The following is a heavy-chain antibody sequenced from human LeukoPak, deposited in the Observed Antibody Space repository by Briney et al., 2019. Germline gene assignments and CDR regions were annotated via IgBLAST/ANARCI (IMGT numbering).Heavy chain of an antibody. CDR3: AKSSVVTMVRGVGYYYYMDV. Sequence: GGPLRLSCAASGFTFSSYAMSWVRQAPGKGLEWVSGISDSGVSTYYADSVKGRFTISRDNSKNTLYLQMNSLRAEDTAVYYCAKSSVVTMVRGVGYYYYMDVWGKGTTVTVSS. CDR2: ISDSGVST. V-gene: IGHV3-23*01. D-gene: IGHD3-10*01. J-gene: IGHJ6*03. CDR1: GFTFSSYA.